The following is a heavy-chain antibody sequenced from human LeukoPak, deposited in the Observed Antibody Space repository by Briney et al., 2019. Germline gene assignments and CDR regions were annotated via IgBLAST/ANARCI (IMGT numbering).Heavy chain of an antibody. J-gene: IGHJ4*02. D-gene: IGHD2/OR15-2a*01. CDR3: ARDFYGDDGHHPFDY. Sequence: SETLSLTCSVSGVSISNYYWNWIRQPARKGLEWIGRIYASGSTNYNPSLKSRVTISMDKSKNHFSLNLKSVTAADTGFYYCARDFYGDDGHHPFDYWGQGIQVTVSS. CDR2: IYASGST. V-gene: IGHV4-4*07. CDR1: GVSISNYY.